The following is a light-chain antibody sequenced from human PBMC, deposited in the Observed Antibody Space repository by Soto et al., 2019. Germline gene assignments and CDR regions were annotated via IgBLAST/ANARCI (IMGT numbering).Light chain of an antibody. CDR1: FSNIGSNP. CDR2: SNN. V-gene: IGLV1-44*01. Sequence: QSALAQPPSASGTPGQRVTISCSGSFSNIGSNPVNWYQQLPGTAPKLLIYSNNQRPSGVPDRFSGSKSGTSASLAISGLQSEDEADYYCAAWDGSLKGYVFGSGTKVTV. CDR3: AAWDGSLKGYV. J-gene: IGLJ1*01.